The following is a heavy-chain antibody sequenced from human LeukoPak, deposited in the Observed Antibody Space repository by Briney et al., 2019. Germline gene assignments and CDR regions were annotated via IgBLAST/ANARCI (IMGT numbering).Heavy chain of an antibody. Sequence: PSETLSLTCTVSGVSIGSYYWSWIRQPPGKGLEWIGSIYTTGDTRYNPSLKNRVTISVDTSKNQFSLKLSSVTAADTAVYYCARATPVGGVRFDYWGQGTLVTVSS. V-gene: IGHV4-4*09. CDR3: ARATPVGGVRFDY. J-gene: IGHJ4*02. CDR1: GVSIGSYY. CDR2: IYTTGDT. D-gene: IGHD3-16*01.